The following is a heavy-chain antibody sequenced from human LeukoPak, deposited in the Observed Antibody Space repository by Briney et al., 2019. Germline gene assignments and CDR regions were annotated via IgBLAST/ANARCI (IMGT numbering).Heavy chain of an antibody. Sequence: SETLSLACAVYGGSFSGYYWSWIRQPPGKGLEWIGEINHSGSTNYNPSLKSRVTISVDTSKNQFSLKLSSVTAADTAVYYCARTALGFDYWGQGTLVTVSS. J-gene: IGHJ4*02. CDR1: GGSFSGYY. V-gene: IGHV4-34*01. CDR3: ARTALGFDY. D-gene: IGHD1-26*01. CDR2: INHSGST.